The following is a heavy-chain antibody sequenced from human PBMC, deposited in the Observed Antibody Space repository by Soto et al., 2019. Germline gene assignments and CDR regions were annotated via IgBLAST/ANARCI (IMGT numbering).Heavy chain of an antibody. D-gene: IGHD5-12*01. CDR1: GGSISSSSYY. CDR3: ASIQLWGEYSGYGGAFDI. J-gene: IGHJ3*02. Sequence: QLRLQESGPGLVKPSETLSLTCTVSGGSISSSSYYWGWIRQPPGTGLEWIGRIYYSGSTYYNPSLKSRVTISEDTSDNQLSLNRSSVTAADTAVYYCASIQLWGEYSGYGGAFDIWGQGTMVTFSS. CDR2: IYYSGST. V-gene: IGHV4-39*01.